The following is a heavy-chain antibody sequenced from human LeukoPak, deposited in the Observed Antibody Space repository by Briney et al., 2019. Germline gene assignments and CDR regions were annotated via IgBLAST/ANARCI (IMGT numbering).Heavy chain of an antibody. V-gene: IGHV1-46*01. Sequence: ASVKVSCKASGYTITSFYMHWVRQAPGQGLEWMGIINPRGGSATSAQKFQGRVTLTRDTSTSTVCMELSSLRSEDTAVYYCARDYHGSGSLTTFDYWGQGTLVTVSS. CDR1: GYTITSFY. D-gene: IGHD3-10*01. CDR3: ARDYHGSGSLTTFDY. J-gene: IGHJ4*02. CDR2: INPRGGSA.